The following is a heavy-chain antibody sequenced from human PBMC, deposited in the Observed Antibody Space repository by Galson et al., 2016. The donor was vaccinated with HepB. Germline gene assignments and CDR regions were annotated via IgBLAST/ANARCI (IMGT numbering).Heavy chain of an antibody. D-gene: IGHD3-10*01. CDR2: IKGGGVSP. Sequence: SLRLSYAASGFTFSNYAMNWVRQAPGKGPEWVSSIKGGGVSPKYADSVTGRFTISRDNTNNTLHLQMNSLRAEDTAVYYCVKDFYGSGSYYSVGHDHWGQGTLVTVSS. CDR1: GFTFSNYA. CDR3: VKDFYGSGSYYSVGHDH. J-gene: IGHJ4*02. V-gene: IGHV3-23*01.